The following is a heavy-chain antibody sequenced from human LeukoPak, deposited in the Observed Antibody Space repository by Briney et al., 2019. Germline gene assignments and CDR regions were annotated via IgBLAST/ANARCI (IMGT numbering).Heavy chain of an antibody. J-gene: IGHJ4*02. CDR1: GYTFTRYG. D-gene: IGHD1-14*01. Sequence: ASVKVSCKASGYTFTRYGMSWVRQAPGQGLEWMGWISAYNGNTNYAQKLQGRVTMTTDTSTSTAYMELRSLRSDDTAVYYCARTPSEPHFDYWGQGTLVTVSS. CDR2: ISAYNGNT. CDR3: ARTPSEPHFDY. V-gene: IGHV1-18*01.